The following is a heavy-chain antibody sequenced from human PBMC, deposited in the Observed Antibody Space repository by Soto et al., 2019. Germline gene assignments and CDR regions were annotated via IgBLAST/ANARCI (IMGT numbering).Heavy chain of an antibody. Sequence: QVQLQQSGPGLVKPSQTLSLTCTVSGGSISYEYYHWTWIRQSPGKGLEWIGYIHYSGSIIYNPSCKGRATISVDPSKNQFSMQLRCVTAADAAVYFCAREDDGGDRDYYGLDVWGQGTTVTVSS. CDR3: AREDDGGDRDYYGLDV. CDR1: GGSISYEYYH. J-gene: IGHJ6*02. D-gene: IGHD2-21*02. CDR2: IHYSGSI. V-gene: IGHV4-30-4*08.